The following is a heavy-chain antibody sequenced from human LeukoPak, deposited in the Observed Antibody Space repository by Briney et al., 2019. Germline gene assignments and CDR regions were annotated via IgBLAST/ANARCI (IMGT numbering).Heavy chain of an antibody. D-gene: IGHD3-10*01. CDR1: GGSISSYY. CDR3: ARVFGGPGSESFDP. V-gene: IGHV4-59*08. Sequence: PSETLSLTCTVSGGSISSYYWSWIRQPPGKGLEWIGYIYYSGSTYYNPSLKSRVTISVDTSKNQFSLKLSSVTAADTAVYYCARVFGGPGSESFDPWGQGTLVTVSS. J-gene: IGHJ5*02. CDR2: IYYSGST.